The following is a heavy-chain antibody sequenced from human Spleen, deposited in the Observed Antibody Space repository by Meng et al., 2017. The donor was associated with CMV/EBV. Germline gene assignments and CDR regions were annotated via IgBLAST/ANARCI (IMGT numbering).Heavy chain of an antibody. D-gene: IGHD2-15*01. V-gene: IGHV3-30*04. CDR2: ISYDGTNK. CDR1: GFTFNRFT. J-gene: IGHJ4*02. Sequence: GESLKISCATSGFTFNRFTMHWVRQAPDKGLEWVAVISYDGTNKYYADSVKGRFTISRDNAKNSLYLQMNSLRAEDTAVYYCARIGGEGEWRYMDFDYWGQGTLVTVSS. CDR3: ARIGGEGEWRYMDFDY.